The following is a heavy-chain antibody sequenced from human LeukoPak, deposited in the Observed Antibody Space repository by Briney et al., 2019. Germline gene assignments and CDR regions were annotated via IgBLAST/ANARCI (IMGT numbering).Heavy chain of an antibody. CDR1: GFTFSSYA. J-gene: IGHJ4*02. CDR3: AKDSGAVYPSSFDY. CDR2: ISGSAGST. V-gene: IGHV3-23*01. Sequence: GGSLRLSCAASGFTFSSYAMSWVRQAPGKGLEWVSAISGSAGSTNYADSVKGRFTISRDNSKNTLYLQMNSLRAEDTAVYYCAKDSGAVYPSSFDYWGQGTLVTVSS. D-gene: IGHD3-10*01.